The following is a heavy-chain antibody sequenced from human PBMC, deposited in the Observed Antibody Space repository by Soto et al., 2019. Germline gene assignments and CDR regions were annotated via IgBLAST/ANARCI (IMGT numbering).Heavy chain of an antibody. Sequence: QVQLVESGGGVVQPGRSLRLSCAASGFVFINYAMHWVRQAPGKGLEWVAVISYDGINKYNADSVKGRLTISRDNSKNTLYRQMNSLRPEDTAVYYCARDPYCSGGSCYAWGAFDIWGQGTMVTVSS. D-gene: IGHD2-15*01. CDR1: GFVFINYA. CDR3: ARDPYCSGGSCYAWGAFDI. V-gene: IGHV3-30-3*01. CDR2: ISYDGINK. J-gene: IGHJ3*02.